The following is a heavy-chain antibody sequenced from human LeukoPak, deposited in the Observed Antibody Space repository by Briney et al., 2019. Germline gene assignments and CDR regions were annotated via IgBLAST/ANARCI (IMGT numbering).Heavy chain of an antibody. Sequence: PGGSLRLSSAASGFTFSSYWMHWVRQAPGKGLVWISRISGGGSATSYADSVKGRFTISRDNAQNTLYLQMNSLRPEDTAVYYCASGVLAAMVPDYWGQGILVTVSS. J-gene: IGHJ4*02. CDR3: ASGVLAAMVPDY. V-gene: IGHV3-74*01. D-gene: IGHD5-18*01. CDR2: ISGGGSAT. CDR1: GFTFSSYW.